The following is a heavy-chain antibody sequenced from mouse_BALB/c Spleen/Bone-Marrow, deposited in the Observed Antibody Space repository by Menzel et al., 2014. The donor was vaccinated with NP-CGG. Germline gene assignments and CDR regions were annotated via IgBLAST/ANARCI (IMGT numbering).Heavy chain of an antibody. CDR1: GYVFSTYW. CDR2: IYPGDGDT. V-gene: IGHV1-80*01. Sequence: VQRVESGAELVWPGPSVKISCDSSGYVFSTYWINWVKQRPGQGLEWIGQIYPGDGDTDYNGKFKDKATLTADKSSNTAYMQLSSLTSEDAAVYFCARGGISVDYWGQRTTLT. CDR3: ARGGISVDY. J-gene: IGHJ2*01.